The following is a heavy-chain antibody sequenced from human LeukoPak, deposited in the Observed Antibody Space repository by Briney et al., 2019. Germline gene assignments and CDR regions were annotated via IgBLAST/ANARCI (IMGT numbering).Heavy chain of an antibody. J-gene: IGHJ5*02. CDR2: INHSGST. D-gene: IGHD6-13*01. CDR3: ARRRPNYSSNWYTFDP. Sequence: NASETLSLTCAVYGGSFSGYYWSWIRQPPGKGLEWIGEINHSGSTNYNPSLKSRVTISVDTSKNQFSLKLSSVTAADTAVYYCARRRPNYSSNWYTFDPWGQGTLVTVSS. V-gene: IGHV4-34*01. CDR1: GGSFSGYY.